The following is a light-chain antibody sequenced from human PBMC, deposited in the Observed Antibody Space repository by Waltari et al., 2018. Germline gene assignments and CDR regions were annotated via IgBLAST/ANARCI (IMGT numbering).Light chain of an antibody. Sequence: EIVMTQSPATLSVSPGERATLSCWASQSVNLDLVWYQHKPGQAPRLLIYGASNRATGIPARFSGGGSGTEFTLTISGLQSEDSAVYYCQQYNKWPTFGGGTKVEIK. J-gene: IGKJ4*01. CDR1: QSVNLD. CDR3: QQYNKWPT. V-gene: IGKV3-15*01. CDR2: GAS.